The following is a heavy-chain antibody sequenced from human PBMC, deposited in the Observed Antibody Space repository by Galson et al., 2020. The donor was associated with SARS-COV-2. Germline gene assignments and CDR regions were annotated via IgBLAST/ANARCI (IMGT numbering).Heavy chain of an antibody. V-gene: IGHV3-11*01. CDR3: AGVLGGPCYYRSGLFYNDHYYGLDV. J-gene: IGHJ6*02. CDR2: ISSSGSTI. D-gene: IGHD3-10*01. CDR1: GFSFSDYY. Sequence: TGGSLRLSCAASGFSFSDYYMSWIRQAPGKGLEWVSYISSSGSTINYADSVKGRFTISRDNAKNSLYLQMNSLRAEDTAVYYCAGVLGGPCYYRSGLFYNDHYYGLDVWGQGTTVTVSS.